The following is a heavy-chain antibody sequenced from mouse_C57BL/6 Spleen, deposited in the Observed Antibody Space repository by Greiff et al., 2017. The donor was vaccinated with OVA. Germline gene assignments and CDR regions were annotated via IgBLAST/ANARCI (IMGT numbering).Heavy chain of an antibody. Sequence: VQLQQSGPELVKPGASVKISCKASGYTFTDYYMNWVKQSHGKSLEWIGDINPNNGGTSYNQKFKGKATLTVDKSSSTAYMELRSLTSEDSAVYYCARYHGSSPAWFAYWGQGTLVTVSA. CDR3: ARYHGSSPAWFAY. CDR2: INPNNGGT. V-gene: IGHV1-26*01. CDR1: GYTFTDYY. J-gene: IGHJ3*01. D-gene: IGHD1-1*01.